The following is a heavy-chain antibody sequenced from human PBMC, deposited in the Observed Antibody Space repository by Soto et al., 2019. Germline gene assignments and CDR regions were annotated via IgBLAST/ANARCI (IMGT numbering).Heavy chain of an antibody. CDR3: ARDLGKYDRHDFDN. CDR1: RFSLSTYW. D-gene: IGHD3-9*01. J-gene: IGHJ4*02. CDR2: INSNGGII. Sequence: EVQLVESGGGLVQPGGSLRLSCVASRFSLSTYWMYWVRQAPGKGLMWVSRINSNGGIINYAESVKGRFTISRDNAKNTLYLQINSLRVNETAVYYCARDLGKYDRHDFDNWGQGTLVTVSS. V-gene: IGHV3-74*01.